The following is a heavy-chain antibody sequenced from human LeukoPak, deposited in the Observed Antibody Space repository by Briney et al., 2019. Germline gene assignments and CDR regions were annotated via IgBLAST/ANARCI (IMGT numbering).Heavy chain of an antibody. CDR2: GDNGAKT. CDR3: GGHRPWGPVEY. J-gene: IGHJ4*02. D-gene: IGHD7-27*01. V-gene: IGHV4-39*01. CDR1: TFSISSSSDY. Sequence: SETLSLTCTVSTFSISSSSDYWRWIRQPPGKGLKWNGSGDNGAKTNYNTSIKSRGTVSVDTYNNQCSLNVNSVTAADTAIYYCGGHRPWGPVEYWGQGIRVTVSS.